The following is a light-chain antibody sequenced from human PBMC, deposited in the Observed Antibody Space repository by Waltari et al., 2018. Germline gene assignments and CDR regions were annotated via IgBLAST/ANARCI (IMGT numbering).Light chain of an antibody. CDR2: GAS. CDR1: QSVSSSY. CDR3: QQYGSSPGT. V-gene: IGKV3-20*01. J-gene: IGKJ1*01. Sequence: EIVLTQSPGTLSLSPGERATLSCSASQSVSSSYLAWYQQKPGQAPRLLIYGASSRATGIPDRFSGSGSGTDFTLTISRLEPEDFAVYYCQQYGSSPGTFGQGTKVEIK.